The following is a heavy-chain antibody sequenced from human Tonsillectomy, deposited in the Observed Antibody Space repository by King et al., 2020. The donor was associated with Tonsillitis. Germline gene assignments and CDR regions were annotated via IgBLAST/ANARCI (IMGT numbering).Heavy chain of an antibody. Sequence: VQLVESGGGLVQPRGSLRLSCAASGFTFSNYNMHWVRQAPGKGLEWISYISSGSDTIYYADSMKGRFTISRDNAKNSLYLQMNSLRAEDTAVYYCARVGPYYYDSSVTGCLDVWGQGTSVTVSS. CDR2: ISSGSDTI. D-gene: IGHD3-22*01. V-gene: IGHV3-48*01. CDR1: GFTFSNYN. J-gene: IGHJ6*02. CDR3: ARVGPYYYDSSVTGCLDV.